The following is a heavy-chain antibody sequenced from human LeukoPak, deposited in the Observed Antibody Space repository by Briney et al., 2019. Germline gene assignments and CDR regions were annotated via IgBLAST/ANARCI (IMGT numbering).Heavy chain of an antibody. Sequence: GASVKVSCKASGGTFSRYAISWVRQAPGQWLEWMGGIIPIFGTANYAQKFQGRVTITADESTSTAYMELSSLRSEDTAVYYCARGRRRDGYNVSYYFDYWGQGTLVTVSS. V-gene: IGHV1-69*13. CDR2: IIPIFGTA. D-gene: IGHD5-24*01. CDR1: GGTFSRYA. CDR3: ARGRRRDGYNVSYYFDY. J-gene: IGHJ4*02.